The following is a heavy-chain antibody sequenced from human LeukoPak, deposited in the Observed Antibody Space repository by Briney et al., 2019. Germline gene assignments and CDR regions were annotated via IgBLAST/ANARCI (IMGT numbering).Heavy chain of an antibody. V-gene: IGHV1-18*01. D-gene: IGHD3-22*01. CDR1: GYIFNKYG. CDR3: ARDSDYYDSSGYFDY. J-gene: IGHJ4*02. Sequence: ASVKVSCKASGYIFNKYGVSWVRQAPGQGLEWLAWISCYNGDTNYAQKFQGRVTITADKSTSTAYMELSSLRSEDTAVYYCARDSDYYDSSGYFDYWGQGTLVTVSS. CDR2: ISCYNGDT.